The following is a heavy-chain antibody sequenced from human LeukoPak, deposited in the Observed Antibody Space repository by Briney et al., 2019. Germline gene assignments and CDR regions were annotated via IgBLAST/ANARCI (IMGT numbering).Heavy chain of an antibody. CDR1: GFTFSSYW. CDR2: INSDGSST. V-gene: IGHV3-74*01. D-gene: IGHD2-15*01. CDR3: ARPLYCSGGSCYYPGAAYYYYGMDV. Sequence: GGSLRLSCAASGFTFSSYWMHWVRQAPGKGLVWVSRINSDGSSTNYADSVKGRFTISRDNAKKTMYVQMNRLRGEETGVYYCARPLYCSGGSCYYPGAAYYYYGMDVWGKGTTVTVSS. J-gene: IGHJ6*04.